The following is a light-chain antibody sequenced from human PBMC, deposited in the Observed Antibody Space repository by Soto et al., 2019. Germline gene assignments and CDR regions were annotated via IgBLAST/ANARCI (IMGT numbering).Light chain of an antibody. J-gene: IGKJ5*01. CDR2: GAS. Sequence: DIHLSQSPSFLSASVGDSVTITCRASQGILSYLAWYQQKPGKAPELLIYGASTLQSGVPSRFSGRGSGKEFTLTISHLQAEDVTTDFCQQLNNYPPPVGQGTRLQIK. CDR1: QGILSY. CDR3: QQLNNYPPP. V-gene: IGKV1-9*01.